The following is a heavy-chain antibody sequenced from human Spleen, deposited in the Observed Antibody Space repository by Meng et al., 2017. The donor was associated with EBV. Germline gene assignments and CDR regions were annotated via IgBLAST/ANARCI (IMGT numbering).Heavy chain of an antibody. V-gene: IGHV4-30-2*01. CDR1: GGSTSSGGNL. CDR3: AGNYGGNLGWIDP. D-gene: IGHD3-10*01. CDR2: IYHSGST. J-gene: IGHJ5*02. Sequence: LPLQEAGSGLVKPSQTLSLTCTISGGSTSSGGNLWSWIRQPPGKGLEWIGYIYHSGSTYYNPSLKRRVTMSVDRSKNQFSLRLTSVTAADTAVYYCAGNYGGNLGWIDPWGQGTLVTVSS.